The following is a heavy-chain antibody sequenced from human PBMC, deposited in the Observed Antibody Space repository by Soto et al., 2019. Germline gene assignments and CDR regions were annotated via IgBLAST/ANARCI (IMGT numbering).Heavy chain of an antibody. D-gene: IGHD2-2*01. CDR3: ARRPSRYCSSTTCYASDY. CDR1: GFTFDDYG. V-gene: IGHV3-20*04. Sequence: EVQLVESGGGVVRPGGSLRLSCATSGFTFDDYGMSWVRQVPGKGLEWVSGVNWNAAGIGYAASVKGRFTISRDNAKNSLYLQMNSLRADDTALYYCARRPSRYCSSTTCYASDYWGQGTLVTVSS. J-gene: IGHJ4*02. CDR2: VNWNAAGI.